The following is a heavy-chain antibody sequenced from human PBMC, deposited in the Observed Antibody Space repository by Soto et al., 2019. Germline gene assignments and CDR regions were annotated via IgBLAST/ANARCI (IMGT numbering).Heavy chain of an antibody. V-gene: IGHV4-39*01. J-gene: IGHJ6*02. CDR3: ARHERGYSGYDPVYGMDV. CDR2: IYYSGST. Sequence: SETLSLTCTVSGGSISSSSYYWGWIRHPPGKGLEWIGSIYYSGSTYYNPSLKSRVTISVDTSKNQFSLKLSSVTAADTAVYYCARHERGYSGYDPVYGMDVWGQGTTVTVSS. CDR1: GGSISSSSYY. D-gene: IGHD5-12*01.